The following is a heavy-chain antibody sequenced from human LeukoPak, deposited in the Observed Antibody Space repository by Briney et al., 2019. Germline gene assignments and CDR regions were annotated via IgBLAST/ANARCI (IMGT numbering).Heavy chain of an antibody. Sequence: ASVTVSCKASGYTFTSYDINWVRQAPGQGLEWMGWMNPNSGNTGYAQKFQGRVTMTRNTSISTAYMELSSLRSEDTAVYYCARDRSGDYDFWSGYYEEYWFDPWGQGTLVTVSS. CDR1: GYTFTSYD. V-gene: IGHV1-8*01. D-gene: IGHD3-3*01. J-gene: IGHJ5*02. CDR3: ARDRSGDYDFWSGYYEEYWFDP. CDR2: MNPNSGNT.